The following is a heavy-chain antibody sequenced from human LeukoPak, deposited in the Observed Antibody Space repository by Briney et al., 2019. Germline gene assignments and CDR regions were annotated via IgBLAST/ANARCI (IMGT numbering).Heavy chain of an antibody. V-gene: IGHV1-3*01. CDR3: ATFIAVAAQEDY. D-gene: IGHD6-19*01. CDR2: INAGNGNT. J-gene: IGHJ4*02. Sequence: ASVKVSCKASGYTFTSYAMHWVRQAPGQRLEGMGWINAGNGNTKYSQKFQGRVTITRDTSASTAYMEVSSLRSEDTAVYYCATFIAVAAQEDYWGQGTLVTVSS. CDR1: GYTFTSYA.